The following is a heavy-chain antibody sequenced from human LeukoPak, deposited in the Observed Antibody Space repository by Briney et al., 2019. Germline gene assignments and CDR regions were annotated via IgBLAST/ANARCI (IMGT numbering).Heavy chain of an antibody. CDR2: INSDGSSR. Sequence: GGSLRLSCAACGFTFSSYWMHWVRQAPGKGLVWVSRINSDGSSRSYADSVKGRFTISRDNAKNTLYLQMNSLRAGDTAVYYCARESGSWYETIDYWGQGTLVTVSS. D-gene: IGHD6-13*01. CDR1: GFTFSSYW. CDR3: ARESGSWYETIDY. V-gene: IGHV3-74*01. J-gene: IGHJ4*02.